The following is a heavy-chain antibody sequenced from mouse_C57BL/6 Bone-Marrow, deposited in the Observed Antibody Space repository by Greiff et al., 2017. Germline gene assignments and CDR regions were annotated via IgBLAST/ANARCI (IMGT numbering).Heavy chain of an antibody. CDR3: ARRGGGYAMDY. CDR2: ISSGGSYT. V-gene: IGHV5-6*01. J-gene: IGHJ4*01. Sequence: EVQLVESGGDLVKPGGSLKLSCAASGFTFSSYGMSWVRQTPDKRLEWVATISSGGSYTYYPDSVKGRFPISRDNAKNTLDLQMSSLKSEDKARYDGARRGGGYAMDYWGQGTSVTVSS. CDR1: GFTFSSYG.